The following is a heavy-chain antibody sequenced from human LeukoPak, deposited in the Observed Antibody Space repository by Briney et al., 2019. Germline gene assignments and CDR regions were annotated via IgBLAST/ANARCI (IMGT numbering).Heavy chain of an antibody. CDR2: IRYDGSNK. CDR1: GFTFSSYG. V-gene: IGHV3-30*02. Sequence: GGSLRLSCAASGFTFSSYGMHWVRQAPGKWLEWVAFIRYDGSNKYYADSVKGRFTISRDNSKNTLYLQMNSLRAEDTAVYYCATPTTVTTPSPLVYWCQGTLVTVSS. CDR3: ATPTTVTTPSPLVY. D-gene: IGHD4-17*01. J-gene: IGHJ4*02.